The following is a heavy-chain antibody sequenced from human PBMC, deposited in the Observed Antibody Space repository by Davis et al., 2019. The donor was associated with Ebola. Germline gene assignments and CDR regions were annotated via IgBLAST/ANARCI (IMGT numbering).Heavy chain of an antibody. CDR1: GFTFSGSA. V-gene: IGHV3-73*01. D-gene: IGHD3-22*01. CDR2: IRSKANSYAT. J-gene: IGHJ4*02. CDR3: TSSNYYDSSGYYDY. Sequence: GESLKISCAASGFTFSGSAMHWVRQASGKGLEWVGRIRSKANSYATAYAASVKGRFTISRDDSKNTAYLQMNSLKTEETAVYYCTSSNYYDSSGYYDYWGQGTLVTVSS.